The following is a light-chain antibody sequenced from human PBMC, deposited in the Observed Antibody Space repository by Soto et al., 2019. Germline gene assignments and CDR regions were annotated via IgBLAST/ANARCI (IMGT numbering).Light chain of an antibody. CDR3: QQYCYSLPWT. V-gene: IGKV3-20*01. CDR2: GAS. CDR1: PSLTSRY. J-gene: IGKJ1*01. Sequence: EVVLTQSPGTLSLSLGERATLSCRASPSLTSRYLAWFQQKPGKPPRLLIYGASSRATGIPDRFSGSGSGTDFTLTTSRLEPEDFAVYYCQQYCYSLPWTFGQGTRVEIK.